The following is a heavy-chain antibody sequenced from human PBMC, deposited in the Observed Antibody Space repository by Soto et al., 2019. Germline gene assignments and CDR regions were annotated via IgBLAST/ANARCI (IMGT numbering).Heavy chain of an antibody. CDR3: AKDRPYNYDSSAYGPRGWFDP. D-gene: IGHD3-22*01. CDR1: GFTFTTYA. CDR2: ISNNGAIT. J-gene: IGHJ5*02. Sequence: EVQLLESGGGLLQPGGSLRLSCAASGFTFTTYAMTWVRQAPGKGLEWVSTISNNGAITHYADSVKGRFTVSRDNSKNTLYLQMNSLRAEDTAVYYCAKDRPYNYDSSAYGPRGWFDPWGQGTLVTVSS. V-gene: IGHV3-23*01.